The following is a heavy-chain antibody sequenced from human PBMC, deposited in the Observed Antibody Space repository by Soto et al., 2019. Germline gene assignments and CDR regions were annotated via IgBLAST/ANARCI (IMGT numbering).Heavy chain of an antibody. V-gene: IGHV3-13*01. D-gene: IGHD6-13*01. Sequence: GGSMRLSCAASGFNFSSYDMHWVRPATGKGLEWVSAIGTAGDTYYPGSVKGRFTISRENAKNSLYLQMNSLRAGDTAVYYCARGGIAALYYYYGMDVWGQGTTVTISS. J-gene: IGHJ6*02. CDR2: IGTAGDT. CDR3: ARGGIAALYYYYGMDV. CDR1: GFNFSSYD.